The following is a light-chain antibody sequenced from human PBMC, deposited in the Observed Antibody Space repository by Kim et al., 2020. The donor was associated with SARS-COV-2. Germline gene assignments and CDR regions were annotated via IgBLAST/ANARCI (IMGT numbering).Light chain of an antibody. V-gene: IGLV10-54*01. Sequence: RQTGQIPCTGNSNNVGNQGAAWLQQHQGHPPKPLSYRNNNRPSGISERLSASRSGNTASLTITGLQPEDEADYYCSAWDSSLSAWVFGGGTKLTVL. CDR2: RNN. CDR1: SNNVGNQG. J-gene: IGLJ3*02. CDR3: SAWDSSLSAWV.